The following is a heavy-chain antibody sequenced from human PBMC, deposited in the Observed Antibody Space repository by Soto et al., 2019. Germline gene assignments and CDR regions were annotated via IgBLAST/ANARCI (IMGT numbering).Heavy chain of an antibody. Sequence: GGSLRLSCAASGFTFSSYGMHWVRQAPGKGLEWVAVIWYDGSNKYYADSVKGRFTISRDNSKNTLYLQMNSLRAEDTAVYYCARDRTSSSWYKWFDYWGQGTMVTVYS. V-gene: IGHV3-33*01. CDR3: ARDRTSSSWYKWFDY. CDR1: GFTFSSYG. J-gene: IGHJ4*02. D-gene: IGHD6-13*01. CDR2: IWYDGSNK.